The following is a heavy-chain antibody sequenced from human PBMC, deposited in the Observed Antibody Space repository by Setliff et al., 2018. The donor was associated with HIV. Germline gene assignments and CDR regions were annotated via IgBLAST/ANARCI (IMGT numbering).Heavy chain of an antibody. V-gene: IGHV3-23*01. CDR1: RFTFSSYA. D-gene: IGHD2-21*01. CDR3: ASPYFVVY. J-gene: IGHJ4*02. CDR2: ISGSGGST. Sequence: HPGGSLRLSCAASRFTFSSYAMSWVRQAPGKGLEWVSDISGSGGSTYYADSVKGRFTISRDNAKNSLYLQMNSLRAEDTAVYYCASPYFVVYWGQGTLVTVSS.